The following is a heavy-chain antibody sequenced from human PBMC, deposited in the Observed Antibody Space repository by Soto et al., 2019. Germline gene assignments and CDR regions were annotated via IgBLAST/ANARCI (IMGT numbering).Heavy chain of an antibody. D-gene: IGHD2-2*01. J-gene: IGHJ5*02. CDR2: IYYSGST. CDR3: ARDRGCSSTSCYASRFDP. CDR1: GGSISSYY. V-gene: IGHV4-59*01. Sequence: SETLYLTCTVSGGSISSYYWGWIRQPPGKGLEWIGYIYYSGSTNYNPSLKSRVTISVDTSKNQFSLKLSSVTAADTAVYYCARDRGCSSTSCYASRFDPWGQGTLVTVSS.